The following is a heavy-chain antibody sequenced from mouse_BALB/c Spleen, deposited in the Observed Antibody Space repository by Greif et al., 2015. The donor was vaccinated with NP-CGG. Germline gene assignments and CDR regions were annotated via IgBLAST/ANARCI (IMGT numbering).Heavy chain of an antibody. Sequence: VQLVESGPGLVQPSQSLSITCTVSGFSLTSYGVHWVRQSPGKGLEWLGVIWSGGSTDYNAAFISRLSISKDDSKSQVFFKMNSLQANDTAIYYCASYYGYSFAYWGQGTLVTVSA. V-gene: IGHV2-2*02. D-gene: IGHD1-2*01. J-gene: IGHJ3*01. CDR3: ASYYGYSFAY. CDR1: GFSLTSYG. CDR2: IWSGGST.